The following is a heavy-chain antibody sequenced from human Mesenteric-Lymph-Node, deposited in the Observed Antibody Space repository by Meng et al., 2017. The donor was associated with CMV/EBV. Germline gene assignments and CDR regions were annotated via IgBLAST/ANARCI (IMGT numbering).Heavy chain of an antibody. Sequence: GESLKISCAASGFTFSDYYMSWIRQAPGKGLEWVSYISSSGSTIYYADSVKGRFTISRDNAKNSLYLQMNSLRAEDTAVYYCARGAAYCGGDCYPPLQHWGQGTLVTVSS. D-gene: IGHD2-21*01. CDR2: ISSSGSTI. CDR3: ARGAAYCGGDCYPPLQH. CDR1: GFTFSDYY. J-gene: IGHJ1*01. V-gene: IGHV3-11*04.